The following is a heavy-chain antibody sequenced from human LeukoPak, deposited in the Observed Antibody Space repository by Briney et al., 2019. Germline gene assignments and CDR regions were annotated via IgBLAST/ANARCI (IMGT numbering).Heavy chain of an antibody. V-gene: IGHV1-18*01. J-gene: IGHJ5*02. D-gene: IGHD3-10*01. Sequence: ASVKVSCKASGYTLSSYDISWVRQAPGQGLEWMGWISVYDGNTNYAHKLQGRVTMTTDTSTSTAYMELRSLRSDDTAIYYCARAGTGYYATGRGWFDPWGQGTLVTVSS. CDR1: GYTLSSYD. CDR2: ISVYDGNT. CDR3: ARAGTGYYATGRGWFDP.